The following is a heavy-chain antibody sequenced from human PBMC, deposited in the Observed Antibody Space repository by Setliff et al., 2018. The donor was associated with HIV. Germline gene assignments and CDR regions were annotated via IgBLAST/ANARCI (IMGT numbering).Heavy chain of an antibody. CDR3: ARDHDYYGSGSRNYYFDY. CDR1: GYTFTAYD. J-gene: IGHJ4*02. D-gene: IGHD3-10*01. V-gene: IGHV1-18*01. CDR2: MNPNSGNT. Sequence: ASVKVSCKPSGYTFTAYDIIWVRQATGQGLEWMGWMNPNSGNTNYAQKLQGRVTMTTDTSTSTAYMELRSLRSDDTAVYYCARDHDYYGSGSRNYYFDYWGQGTLVTVSS.